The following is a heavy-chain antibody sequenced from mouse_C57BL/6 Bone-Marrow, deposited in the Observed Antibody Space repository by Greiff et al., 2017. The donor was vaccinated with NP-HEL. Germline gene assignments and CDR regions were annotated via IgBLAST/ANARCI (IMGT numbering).Heavy chain of an antibody. CDR2: INPSSGYT. J-gene: IGHJ1*03. V-gene: IGHV1-7*01. Sequence: VKLQQSGAELAKPGASVKLSCKASGYTFTSYWMHWVKQRPGQGLEWIGYINPSSGYTKYNQKFKDKATWTADKSSSTAYMQLSSLTYEDSAVYYCARPSYFDVWGTGTTVTVSS. CDR1: GYTFTSYW. CDR3: ARPSYFDV.